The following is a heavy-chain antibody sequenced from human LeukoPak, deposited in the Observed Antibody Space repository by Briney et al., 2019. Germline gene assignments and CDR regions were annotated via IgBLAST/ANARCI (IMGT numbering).Heavy chain of an antibody. V-gene: IGHV4-59*08. CDR2: IYYSGST. Sequence: SETLSLTCTVSGGSVSSYYWSWIRQPPGKGLEWIGYIYYSGSTNYNPSLKSRVTISVDTSKNQFSLKLGSVTAADTAVYYCARRLGYCSSTSCYWYFDLWGRGTLVTVSS. D-gene: IGHD2-2*01. CDR1: GGSVSSYY. CDR3: ARRLGYCSSTSCYWYFDL. J-gene: IGHJ2*01.